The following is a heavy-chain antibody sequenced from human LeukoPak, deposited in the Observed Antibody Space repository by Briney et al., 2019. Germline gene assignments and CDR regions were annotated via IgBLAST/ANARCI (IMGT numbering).Heavy chain of an antibody. CDR3: ARPEGYYYDSSGYYYNY. J-gene: IGHJ4*02. CDR1: GYTFTGYY. CDR2: INPNSGGT. Sequence: ASVKVSCKASGYTFTGYYMHWVRQAPGQGLEWMGWINPNSGGTNYAQKFQGRVTMTRDTSISTAYMELSRLRSDDTAVYYCARPEGYYYDSSGYYYNYWGQGTLVTVSS. V-gene: IGHV1-2*02. D-gene: IGHD3-22*01.